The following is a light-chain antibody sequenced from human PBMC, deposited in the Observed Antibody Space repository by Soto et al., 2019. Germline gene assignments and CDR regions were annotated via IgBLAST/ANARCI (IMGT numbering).Light chain of an antibody. CDR2: AVT. CDR1: TXDIGFYDY. CDR3: SSDTTSYGEV. V-gene: IGLV2-14*01. Sequence: ALTQPASVSWSPGQSITISCTGSTXDIGFYDYVSWDQKYTGQAPKRFIYAVTIRPSGISNRFSCSKSGSTASLTIAALRDEDVAYYSCSSDTTSYGEVSGSGTKGTV. J-gene: IGLJ1*01.